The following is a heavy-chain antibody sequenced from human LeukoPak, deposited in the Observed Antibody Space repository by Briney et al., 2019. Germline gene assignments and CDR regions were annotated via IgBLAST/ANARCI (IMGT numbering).Heavy chain of an antibody. D-gene: IGHD5-18*01. J-gene: IGHJ4*02. Sequence: KPSETLSLTCAVYGGSFSGYYWSWIRQPPGKGLEWIGYIYHSGSTYYNPSLKSRVTISVDRSKNQFSLKLSSVTAADTAVYYCAARIQLWGPFDYWGQGTLVTVSS. CDR3: AARIQLWGPFDY. CDR1: GGSFSGYY. V-gene: IGHV4-34*01. CDR2: IYHSGST.